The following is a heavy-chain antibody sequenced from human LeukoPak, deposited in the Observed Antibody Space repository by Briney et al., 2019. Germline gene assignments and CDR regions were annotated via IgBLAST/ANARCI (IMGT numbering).Heavy chain of an antibody. CDR1: GGSISSGGYY. V-gene: IGHV4-31*03. J-gene: IGHJ4*02. CDR2: IYYSGST. CDR3: ARDSVTGKGY. D-gene: IGHD5-18*01. Sequence: SETLSLTCTVSGGSISSGGYYWSWIRQHPGKGLEWIGYIYYSGSTYYNPSLKSRVTISVDTSKNQFSLKLSSVTAADTALYYCARDSVTGKGYWGRGTLVTGSS.